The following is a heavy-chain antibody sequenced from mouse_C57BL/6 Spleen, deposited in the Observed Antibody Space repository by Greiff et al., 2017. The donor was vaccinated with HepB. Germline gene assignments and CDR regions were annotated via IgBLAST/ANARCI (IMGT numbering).Heavy chain of an antibody. J-gene: IGHJ2*01. CDR1: GFTFSDYG. V-gene: IGHV5-17*01. CDR2: ISSGSSTI. CDR3: AKMSQLAVRALDY. Sequence: DVKLVESGGGLVKPGGSLKLSCAASGFTFSDYGMHWVRQAPEKGLEWVAYISSGSSTIYYVDTVKGRFTISRDNAKNTLFLQMTSLRSEDTAMYYCAKMSQLAVRALDYWGQGTTLTVSS. D-gene: IGHD3-3*01.